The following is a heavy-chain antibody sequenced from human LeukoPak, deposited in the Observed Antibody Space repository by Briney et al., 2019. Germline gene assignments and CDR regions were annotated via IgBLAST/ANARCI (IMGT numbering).Heavy chain of an antibody. CDR2: INHNGRT. CDR3: ARWTPRTEMKGLNYYYGMDV. CDR1: GGSFNTYY. Sequence: SETLSLTCGVYGGSFNTYYWSWIRQPPGKRLEWIGEINHNGRTNYNPSLKSRVTISVDSSMNQFSLKVTSVTAADTAVYYCARWTPRTEMKGLNYYYGMDVWGKGRTVTVSS. J-gene: IGHJ6*04. D-gene: IGHD3/OR15-3a*01. V-gene: IGHV4-34*01.